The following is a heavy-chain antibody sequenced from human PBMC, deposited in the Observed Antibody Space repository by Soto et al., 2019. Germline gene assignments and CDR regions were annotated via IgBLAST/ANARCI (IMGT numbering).Heavy chain of an antibody. CDR2: IYYSGST. Sequence: SETLSLTCTVSGGSISSYYWSWIRQPPGKGLERSGYIYYSGSTNYNPSLKSRVTISVDTSKNQFSLKLSSVTSADTAVYYCARLAADFWSGYYSPGAFDIWGQGTMVTVSS. D-gene: IGHD3-3*01. CDR3: ARLAADFWSGYYSPGAFDI. J-gene: IGHJ3*02. V-gene: IGHV4-59*08. CDR1: GGSISSYY.